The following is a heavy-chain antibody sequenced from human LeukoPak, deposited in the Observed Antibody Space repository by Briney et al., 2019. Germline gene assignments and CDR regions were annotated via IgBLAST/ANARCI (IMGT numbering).Heavy chain of an antibody. Sequence: SVKVSCKASGGTFSSYAISWVRQAPGQGLEWMGGIIPIFGTANYAQKFQGRVTITADESTSTAYMELSSLRSEDTAVYYRARGGYYTSLGYYYYYYMDVWGKGTTVTVSS. J-gene: IGHJ6*03. CDR3: ARGGYYTSLGYYYYYYMDV. CDR2: IIPIFGTA. V-gene: IGHV1-69*13. CDR1: GGTFSSYA. D-gene: IGHD2/OR15-2a*01.